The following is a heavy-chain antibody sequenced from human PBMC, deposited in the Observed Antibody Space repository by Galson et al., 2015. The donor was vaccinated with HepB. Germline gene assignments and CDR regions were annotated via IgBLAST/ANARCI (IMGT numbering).Heavy chain of an antibody. D-gene: IGHD2-15*01. V-gene: IGHV3-30-3*01. Sequence: SLRLSCAASGFTFSSYAMHWVRQAPGKGPEWVADISYDGSNKYYADSVKGRFTISRDNSKSTLYLQMNSLRAEDTAVYYCARDPAVVVTFYYFDYWCQGTLVTVSS. CDR1: GFTFSSYA. CDR2: ISYDGSNK. CDR3: ARDPAVVVTFYYFDY. J-gene: IGHJ4*02.